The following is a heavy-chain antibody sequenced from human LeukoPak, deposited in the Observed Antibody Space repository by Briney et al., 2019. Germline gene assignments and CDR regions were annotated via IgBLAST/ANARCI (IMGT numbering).Heavy chain of an antibody. J-gene: IGHJ3*02. V-gene: IGHV3-30*18. CDR2: ISYDGSNK. Sequence: PGGPLRLSCAASGFTFSSYGMHWVRQAPGKGLEWVAVISYDGSNKYYADSVKGRFTISRDNSKNTLYLQMNSLGAEDTAVYYCAKDWTGGAFDIWGQGTMVTVSS. CDR3: AKDWTGGAFDI. D-gene: IGHD3-16*01. CDR1: GFTFSSYG.